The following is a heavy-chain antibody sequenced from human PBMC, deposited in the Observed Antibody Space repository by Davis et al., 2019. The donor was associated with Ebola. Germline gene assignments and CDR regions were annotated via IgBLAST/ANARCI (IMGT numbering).Heavy chain of an antibody. Sequence: GESLKISCAASGFTFSSYGMHWVSQAPGKGLEWVAVISYDGSNKYYADSVKGRFTISRDNSKNTLYLQMNSLRAEDTAVYYCAKGKSRDVWGKGTTVTVSS. CDR2: ISYDGSNK. J-gene: IGHJ6*04. CDR3: AKGKSRDV. CDR1: GFTFSSYG. V-gene: IGHV3-30*18.